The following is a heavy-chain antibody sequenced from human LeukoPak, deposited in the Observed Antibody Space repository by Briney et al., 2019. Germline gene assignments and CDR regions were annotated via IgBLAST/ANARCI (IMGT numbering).Heavy chain of an antibody. Sequence: PSDTLSLTCSVSGSSIASRNWGSWIRQPAGKGLEWIGRIYTSGSTNYNPSLKSRVTMSVDTSKNQFSLKLSSVTAADTAVYYCARDIGSRYCSGGSCTTDYYMDVWGKGTTVTISS. V-gene: IGHV4-4*07. CDR3: ARDIGSRYCSGGSCTTDYYMDV. J-gene: IGHJ6*03. CDR1: GSSIASRNW. D-gene: IGHD2-15*01. CDR2: IYTSGST.